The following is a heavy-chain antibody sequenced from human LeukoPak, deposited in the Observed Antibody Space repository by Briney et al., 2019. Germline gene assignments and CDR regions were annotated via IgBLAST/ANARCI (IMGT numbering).Heavy chain of an antibody. Sequence: PGGSLRLSCAASGFTVSSNYMNWVRQAPGKGLEWVSIIYSGGSTYYADSVKGRFTISRDNSKNTLYLQMNSLRVEDTAIYYCAKGRGYCTGGSCYSDYWGQGTLVTVSS. CDR2: IYSGGST. J-gene: IGHJ4*02. V-gene: IGHV3-53*01. CDR3: AKGRGYCTGGSCYSDY. CDR1: GFTVSSNY. D-gene: IGHD2-15*01.